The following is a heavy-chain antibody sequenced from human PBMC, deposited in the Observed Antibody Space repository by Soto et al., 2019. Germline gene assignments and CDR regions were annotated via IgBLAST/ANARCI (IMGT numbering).Heavy chain of an antibody. CDR3: ARYSSGWPGNGMDV. CDR2: VYYTGST. D-gene: IGHD6-19*01. CDR1: NGSINNYF. J-gene: IGHJ6*02. Sequence: SETLSLTCTASNGSINNYFWSWIRQSPGKGLEWLGYVYYTGSTSYNPSVKSRVTMSVDTSKKQFSLKLSSVTAADTAVYYCARYSSGWPGNGMDVWGQGTTVTVSS. V-gene: IGHV4-59*01.